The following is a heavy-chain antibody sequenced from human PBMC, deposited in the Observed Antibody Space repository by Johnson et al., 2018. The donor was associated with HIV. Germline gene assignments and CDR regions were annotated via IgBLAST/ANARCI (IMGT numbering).Heavy chain of an antibody. CDR2: VNWNGGST. D-gene: IGHD3-9*01. V-gene: IGHV3-20*04. J-gene: IGHJ3*02. Sequence: MQLVESVGGVVRPGGSLRLSCAASGFTFDDYGMNWVRQTPEKGLEWVSGVNWNGGSTGYADSVKGRFTISRDNAKSSLYLQMNSMRAEDTAVYYCAREEGNDLLTRGDAFDIWGQGTMVTVSS. CDR3: AREEGNDLLTRGDAFDI. CDR1: GFTFDDYG.